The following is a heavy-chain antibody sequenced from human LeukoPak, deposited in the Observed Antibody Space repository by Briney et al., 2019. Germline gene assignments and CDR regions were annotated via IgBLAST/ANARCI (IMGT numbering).Heavy chain of an antibody. CDR3: ARDNRRIASTGTELVY. V-gene: IGHV1-18*04. Sequence: ASVKVSCKASGFTFTTYYIHWVRQAPGQGLEWMGWISVYSGNTNYAKKLQGRVTMTTETSTRTAYMELRSLRSDDTAVYYCARDNRRIASTGTELVYWGQGTLVTVSS. CDR1: GFTFTTYY. D-gene: IGHD6-13*01. CDR2: ISVYSGNT. J-gene: IGHJ4*02.